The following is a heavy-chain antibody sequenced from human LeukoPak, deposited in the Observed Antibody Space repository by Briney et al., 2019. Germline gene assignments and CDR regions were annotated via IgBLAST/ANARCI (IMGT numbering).Heavy chain of an antibody. V-gene: IGHV1-46*01. CDR3: ARGDDSSGYYLDY. CDR2: INPSGGRT. CDR1: GYTFSNYY. D-gene: IGHD3-22*01. J-gene: IGHJ4*02. Sequence: PGASVNVSCKASGYTFSNYYIYWVRQAPGPGLEWRGIINPSGGRTSYAQKFQGRVTVTMDTSTRTVYMDLSSLRSEDTAVYYCARGDDSSGYYLDYWGQGTLVTVSS.